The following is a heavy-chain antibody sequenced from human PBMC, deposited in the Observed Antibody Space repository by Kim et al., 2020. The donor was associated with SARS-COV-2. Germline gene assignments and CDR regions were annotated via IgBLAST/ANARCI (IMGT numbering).Heavy chain of an antibody. CDR2: ISGSGGNT. Sequence: GGSLRLSCAASGFTFSSYAMSCVRQAPVKGLECVSVISGSGGNTYYAGSVKGRFTISRDNSKNTLYLQMNSLRAEDTAVYYCAKRIEVGGPPEYGGQGTLLTVS. D-gene: IGHD2-15*01. J-gene: IGHJ4*02. CDR3: AKRIEVGGPPEY. V-gene: IGHV3-23*01. CDR1: GFTFSSYA.